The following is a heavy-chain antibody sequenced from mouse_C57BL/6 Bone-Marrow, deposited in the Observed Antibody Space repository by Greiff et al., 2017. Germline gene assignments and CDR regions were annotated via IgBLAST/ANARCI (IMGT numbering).Heavy chain of an antibody. CDR3: ARVDGYYLFAY. V-gene: IGHV5-12*01. Sequence: EVKLVESGGGLVQPGGSLKLSCAASGFTFSDYYMYWVRQTPEKRLEWVAYISNGGGSTYYPDTVQGRFTISRDNAKNTLYLQMSRLKSEDTAMYYCARVDGYYLFAYWGQGTLVTVSA. CDR2: ISNGGGST. D-gene: IGHD2-3*01. J-gene: IGHJ3*01. CDR1: GFTFSDYY.